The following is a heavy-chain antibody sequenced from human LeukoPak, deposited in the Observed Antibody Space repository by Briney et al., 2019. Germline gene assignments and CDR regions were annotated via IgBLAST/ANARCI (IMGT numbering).Heavy chain of an antibody. CDR2: ISWSSGSI. CDR1: GFTFDDYA. CDR3: AKDYSSGWYVDY. Sequence: GGSLRLSCAASGFTFDDYAMHWVRQAPGKGLEWVSGISWSSGSIGYADSVKGRFTISRDNAKNSLYLQMNSLRAEDTALYYCAKDYSSGWYVDYWGQGTLVTVSS. V-gene: IGHV3-9*01. J-gene: IGHJ4*02. D-gene: IGHD6-19*01.